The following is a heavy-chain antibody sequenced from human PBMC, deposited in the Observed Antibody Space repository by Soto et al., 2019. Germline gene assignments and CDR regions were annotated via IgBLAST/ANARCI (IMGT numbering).Heavy chain of an antibody. J-gene: IGHJ5*02. CDR1: GYTFTGYT. D-gene: IGHD2-15*01. CDR2: INPDNGNT. V-gene: IGHV1-3*01. Sequence: ASVKVSCKASGYTFTGYTMNWVRQAPGQRLEWMGWINPDNGNTKSSQKFQDRVIITRDTSASTAYMDLSSLRSEDTAVYYCARGIATGQLDPWGQGTLVTVSS. CDR3: ARGIATGQLDP.